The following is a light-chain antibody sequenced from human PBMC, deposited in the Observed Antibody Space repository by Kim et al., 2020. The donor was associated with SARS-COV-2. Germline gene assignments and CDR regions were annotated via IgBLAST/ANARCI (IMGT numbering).Light chain of an antibody. CDR1: QTLLYKSNNKNF. J-gene: IGKJ2*03. Sequence: RATINCKSSQTLLYKSNNKNFLAWYQHKPGQPPKLLIYWASTRESGVPDRFSGSGSGTDFSLTISSLQAEDVAVYYCQQYYSAPYSFGQGTKLEI. CDR2: WAS. V-gene: IGKV4-1*01. CDR3: QQYYSAPYS.